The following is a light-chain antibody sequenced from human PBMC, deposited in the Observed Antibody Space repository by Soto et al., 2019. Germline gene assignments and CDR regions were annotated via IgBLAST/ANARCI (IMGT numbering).Light chain of an antibody. V-gene: IGLV1-44*01. CDR2: SNN. CDR1: SSNIGSNS. Sequence: QSALTQPPSASATPGQRVTISCSGSSSNIGSNSVNWYQQLPGTAPKLLIHSNNQRPSGVPDRFSGSKSGTSASLAISGLQAEDEADYYCAAWDDSLNGWVFGGGTKLTVL. CDR3: AAWDDSLNGWV. J-gene: IGLJ3*02.